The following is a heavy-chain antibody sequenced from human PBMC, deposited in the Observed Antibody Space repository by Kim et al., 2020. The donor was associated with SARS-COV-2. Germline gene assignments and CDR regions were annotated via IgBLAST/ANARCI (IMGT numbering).Heavy chain of an antibody. J-gene: IGHJ2*01. Sequence: GGSLRLSCAASGFTFDDYAMHWVRQAPGKGLEWVSGISWNSGSIGYADSVKGRFTISRDNAKNSLYLQMNSLRAEDTALYYCAKAGSDRQYEWDWYFDLWGRGTLVTVSS. CDR1: GFTFDDYA. D-gene: IGHD1-26*01. CDR3: AKAGSDRQYEWDWYFDL. CDR2: ISWNSGSI. V-gene: IGHV3-9*01.